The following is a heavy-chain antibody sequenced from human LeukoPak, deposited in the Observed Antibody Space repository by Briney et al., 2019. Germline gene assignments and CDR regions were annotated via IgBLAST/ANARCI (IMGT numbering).Heavy chain of an antibody. CDR1: GYTFTSYY. Sequence: SCKASGYTFTSYYMHWVRQAPGKGLEWVAVISYDGSNKYYADSVKGRFTISRDNSKNTLYLQMNSLRAEDTAVYYCASVYYYDSSGFDYWGQGTLVTVSS. CDR3: ASVYYYDSSGFDY. V-gene: IGHV3-30-3*01. D-gene: IGHD3-22*01. J-gene: IGHJ4*02. CDR2: ISYDGSNK.